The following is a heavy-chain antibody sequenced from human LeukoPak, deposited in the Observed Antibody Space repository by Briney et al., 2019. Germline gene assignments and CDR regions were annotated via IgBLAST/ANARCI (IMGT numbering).Heavy chain of an antibody. CDR2: MNPNSGNT. V-gene: IGHV1-8*01. CDR3: ARGGIAGYYYYYGMDV. Sequence: ASVKVSCKASGYTFTSYDINWVRQATGQGLEWMGWMNPNSGNTGYAQKFQGRVTMTRNTSISTAYMELSSLRSEDTAVYYYARGGIAGYYYYYGMDVWGQGTTVTVSS. J-gene: IGHJ6*02. CDR1: GYTFTSYD. D-gene: IGHD6-13*01.